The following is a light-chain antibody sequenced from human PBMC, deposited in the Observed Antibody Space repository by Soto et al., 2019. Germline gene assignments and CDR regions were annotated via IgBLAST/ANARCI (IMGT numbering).Light chain of an antibody. CDR2: AAS. Sequence: AIRMTQSPSSFSASTGDRVTITCRASQGISSYLAWYQQKPGKAPKLLIYAASTLQSGVPSRFSGSGSGTDFTLTISCLQSEDFATYYCQQYGSSPPVTFGGGTKVEIK. J-gene: IGKJ4*01. CDR3: QQYGSSPPVT. V-gene: IGKV1-8*01. CDR1: QGISSY.